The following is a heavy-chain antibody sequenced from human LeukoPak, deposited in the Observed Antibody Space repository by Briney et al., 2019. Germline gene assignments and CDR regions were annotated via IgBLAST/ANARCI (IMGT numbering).Heavy chain of an antibody. V-gene: IGHV3-23*01. CDR3: ARDLDWGAFDA. D-gene: IGHD3-9*01. CDR1: GFTFSNSA. Sequence: GGSLRLSCAASGFTFSNSAMTWVRQVPGKGLEWVSTISNTGDNAYYADSVKGRFTISRDNSKNTVSLHMNSLRAEDTALYYCARDLDWGAFDAWGQGTLVTVSS. CDR2: ISNTGDNA. J-gene: IGHJ5*02.